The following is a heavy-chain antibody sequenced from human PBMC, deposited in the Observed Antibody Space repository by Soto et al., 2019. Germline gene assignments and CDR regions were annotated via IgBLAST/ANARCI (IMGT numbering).Heavy chain of an antibody. CDR3: ARVRGGDTHVFDF. D-gene: IGHD3-10*01. V-gene: IGHV4-39*01. CDR2: MYHTGST. CDR1: GDSITRSGFY. J-gene: IGHJ4*02. Sequence: QLHLHESGPGLVKPSETLSLSCSVSGDSITRSGFYWAWIRRPPGKELEWIGSMYHTGSTYYKPSLESRLTMSGDTSKSQFSLRLTSMTAADAGVYFGARVRGGDTHVFDFWGQGARVTVSS.